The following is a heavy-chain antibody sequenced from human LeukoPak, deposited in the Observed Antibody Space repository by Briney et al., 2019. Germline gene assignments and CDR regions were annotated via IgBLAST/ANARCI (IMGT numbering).Heavy chain of an antibody. CDR3: ARDLADSSGWYYFDY. D-gene: IGHD6-19*01. V-gene: IGHV3-30*04. Sequence: GGSLRLSCAASGFTFSSYAMHWVRQAPGKELEWVAVISYDGSNKYYADSVKGRFTISRDNSKNTLYLQMNSLRAEDTAVYYCARDLADSSGWYYFDYWGQGTLVTVSS. CDR1: GFTFSSYA. CDR2: ISYDGSNK. J-gene: IGHJ4*02.